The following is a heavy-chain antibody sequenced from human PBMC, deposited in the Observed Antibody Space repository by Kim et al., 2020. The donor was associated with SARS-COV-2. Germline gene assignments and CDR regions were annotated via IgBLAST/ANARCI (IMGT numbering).Heavy chain of an antibody. CDR3: ARDLGGYFDY. J-gene: IGHJ4*02. Sequence: SNKTYDDAVKGRFTITRDKSKNTLYLQMNSLRAEDTAVYYCARDLGGYFDYWGQGTLVTVSS. D-gene: IGHD3-3*01. CDR2: SNK. V-gene: IGHV3-30*01.